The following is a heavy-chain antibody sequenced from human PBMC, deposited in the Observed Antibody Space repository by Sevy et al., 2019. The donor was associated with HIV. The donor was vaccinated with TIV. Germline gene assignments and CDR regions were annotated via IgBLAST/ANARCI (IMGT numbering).Heavy chain of an antibody. J-gene: IGHJ6*02. V-gene: IGHV1-24*01. Sequence: ASVKVSCKVSGYTLTELSMHWVRQPPGKGLEWMGRFDPEDGETIYAQKFLGRLTMTEDTSTDTAYMDLRSLRSEDPAVYYCATEDITMIPYGLDVWGQGTTVTVSS. CDR1: GYTLTELS. CDR2: FDPEDGET. CDR3: ATEDITMIPYGLDV. D-gene: IGHD3-22*01.